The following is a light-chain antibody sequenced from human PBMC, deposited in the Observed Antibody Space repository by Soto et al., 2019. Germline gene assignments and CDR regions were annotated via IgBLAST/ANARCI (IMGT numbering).Light chain of an antibody. CDR1: SSDVGNYNR. J-gene: IGLJ1*01. CDR3: SSYTSSSTYV. Sequence: QSALTQPPSVSGSPGQSVTISCTGTSSDVGNYNRFSWYQQPPGTAPKVIIYEVSNRPSGVPDRFSGSKSGNTASLTISGLQAEDEADYYCSSYTSSSTYVFGTGTKVTVL. CDR2: EVS. V-gene: IGLV2-18*02.